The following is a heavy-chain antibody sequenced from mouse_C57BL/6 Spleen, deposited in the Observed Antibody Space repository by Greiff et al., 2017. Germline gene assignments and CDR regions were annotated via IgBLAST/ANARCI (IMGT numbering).Heavy chain of an antibody. Sequence: QLQQSGPELVKPGASVKIPCKASGYTFTDYNMDWVKQSHGKSLEWIGDINPNNGGTIYNQKFKGKATLTVDKSSSTAYMELRSLTSEDTAVYYCARKRNGSSLLYFDYWGQGTTLTVSS. CDR1: GYTFTDYN. CDR3: ARKRNGSSLLYFDY. D-gene: IGHD1-1*01. J-gene: IGHJ2*01. V-gene: IGHV1-18*01. CDR2: INPNNGGT.